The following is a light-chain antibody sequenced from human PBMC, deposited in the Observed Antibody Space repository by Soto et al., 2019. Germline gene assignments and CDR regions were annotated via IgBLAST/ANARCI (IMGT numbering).Light chain of an antibody. Sequence: EIVLTQSPGTLSLSPLERTSRSCRASQSVSSSYLAWYQQKPGQAPRLLMFRTSSRATGFPARFSGSGSGTDFTLTISRLEPEDFAVYYCQQYDSSPRTFGQGTKVDIK. J-gene: IGKJ1*01. CDR2: RTS. V-gene: IGKV3-20*01. CDR3: QQYDSSPRT. CDR1: QSVSSSY.